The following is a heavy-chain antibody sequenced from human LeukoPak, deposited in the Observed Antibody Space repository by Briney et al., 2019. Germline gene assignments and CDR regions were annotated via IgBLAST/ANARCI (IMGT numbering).Heavy chain of an antibody. J-gene: IGHJ4*02. CDR1: GFTFNTYW. D-gene: IGHD3-3*01. CDR2: VKEDGSER. CDR3: ATTGDLTIFGSG. V-gene: IGHV3-7*01. Sequence: QPGGSLRLSCTASGFTFNTYWMTWVRQAPGKGLEWVANVKEDGSERYYVDSVKGRFTVSRDNAQNSLYLQMNSLRAEDTAVYYCATTGDLTIFGSGGGQGTLVTVSS.